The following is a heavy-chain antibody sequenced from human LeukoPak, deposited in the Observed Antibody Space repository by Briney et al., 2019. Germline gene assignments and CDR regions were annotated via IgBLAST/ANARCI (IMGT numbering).Heavy chain of an antibody. CDR3: ARAGGADSPQDLDY. CDR1: GASLSTYC. CDR2: IDQSGST. Sequence: PSETLSLTRADSGASLSTYCWCWIRPPPQKGLWWGGEIDQSGSTNYNPSLKSRVAISVDTSKNQFSLRLTSVTAADTAVYYCARAGGADSPQDLDYWGQGILVTVSS. J-gene: IGHJ4*02. D-gene: IGHD3-22*01. V-gene: IGHV4-34*01.